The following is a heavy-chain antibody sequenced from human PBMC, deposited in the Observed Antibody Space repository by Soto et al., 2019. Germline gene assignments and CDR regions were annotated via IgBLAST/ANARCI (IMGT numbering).Heavy chain of an antibody. CDR1: VGSISSYY. CDR2: TYSSGNT. J-gene: IGHJ4*02. V-gene: IGHV4-4*07. D-gene: IGHD6-19*01. Sequence: SETLSLTCTVSVGSISSYYWSWIRQPAGKGLEWIGRTYSSGNTDYSPSLKSRVNMSADTSKNQFSLKLNSVTAADTAVYYCAIGSGWQDMDYWGQGTLVTSPQ. CDR3: AIGSGWQDMDY.